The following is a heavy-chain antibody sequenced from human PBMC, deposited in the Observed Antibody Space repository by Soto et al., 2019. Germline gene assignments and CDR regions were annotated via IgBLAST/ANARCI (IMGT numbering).Heavy chain of an antibody. CDR2: IKEDGSEK. V-gene: IGHV3-7*05. Sequence: EVQLVESGGGLVQPGGSLRLSCTASGFTFSSYWMNWVRQAPGKGLEWVGNIKEDGSEKFYVDSVKGRFTISRDNAKNSLYLEMNSLRVEDTAIYFCARDFGGPWGQGTLVTVSS. CDR1: GFTFSSYW. CDR3: ARDFGGP. D-gene: IGHD1-26*01. J-gene: IGHJ5*01.